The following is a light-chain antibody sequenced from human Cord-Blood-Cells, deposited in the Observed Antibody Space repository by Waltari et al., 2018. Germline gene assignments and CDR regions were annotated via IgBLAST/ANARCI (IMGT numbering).Light chain of an antibody. CDR3: AAWDDSLSGWV. CDR1: SSNIGSNY. J-gene: IGLJ3*02. CDR2: RNK. Sequence: QSVLTQPPSASGTPGQRVTISCSGSSSNIGSNYVYWYQQLPGTAPKLHIYRNKQRPSGVPDRFSGSKSGTSASLAISGLRSEDEADYYCAAWDDSLSGWVFGGGTKLTVL. V-gene: IGLV1-47*01.